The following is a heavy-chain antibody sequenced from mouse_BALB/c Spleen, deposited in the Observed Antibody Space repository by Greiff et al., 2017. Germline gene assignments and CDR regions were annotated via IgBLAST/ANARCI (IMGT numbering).Heavy chain of an antibody. D-gene: IGHD2-1*01. V-gene: IGHV3-2*02. J-gene: IGHJ3*01. Sequence: EVKLMESGPGLVKPSQSLSLTCTVTGYSITSDYAWNWIRQFPGNKLEWMGYISYSGSTSYNPSLKSRISITRDTSKNQFFLQLNSVTTEDTATYDCAYYGNYAWFAYWGQGTLVTVSA. CDR2: ISYSGST. CDR1: GYSITSDYA. CDR3: AYYGNYAWFAY.